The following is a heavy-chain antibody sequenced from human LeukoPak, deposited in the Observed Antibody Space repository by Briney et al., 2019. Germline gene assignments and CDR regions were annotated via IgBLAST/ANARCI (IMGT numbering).Heavy chain of an antibody. CDR3: ASIVVVPAAMHFYYYYYMDV. D-gene: IGHD2-2*01. CDR2: IYYSGST. J-gene: IGHJ6*03. Sequence: SETLSLTCTASGGSISSSSYYWGWIRPPPGKGLEWIGTIYYSGSTYYNPSLKSRVTISVDTSKNQFSLRLSSVTAADTAVYYCASIVVVPAAMHFYYYYYMDVGGKGTTDTVS. CDR1: GGSISSSSYY. V-gene: IGHV4-39*01.